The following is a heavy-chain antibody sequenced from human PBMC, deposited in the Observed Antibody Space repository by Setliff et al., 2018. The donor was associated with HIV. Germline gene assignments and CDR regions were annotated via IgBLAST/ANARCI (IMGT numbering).Heavy chain of an antibody. V-gene: IGHV4-59*01. J-gene: IGHJ6*03. CDR3: ASGEVTKYYFYYYMDV. D-gene: IGHD4-4*01. CDR1: GGSISSYY. CDR2: IYYSGST. Sequence: SETLSLTCTVSGGSISSYYWSWIRQPPGKGLEWIGYIYYSGSTNYTPSLKSRVTISVDTSKNQFSLKLSSVTAADTAVYYCASGEVTKYYFYYYMDVWGKGTMFTVSS.